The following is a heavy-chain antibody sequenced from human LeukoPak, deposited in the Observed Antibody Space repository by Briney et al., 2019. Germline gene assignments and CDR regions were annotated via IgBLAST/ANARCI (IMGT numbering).Heavy chain of an antibody. J-gene: IGHJ4*02. CDR2: IRYDGRSK. D-gene: IGHD1-1*01. CDR3: AKATGTLGN. CDR1: GFTFSNYG. V-gene: IGHV3-30*02. Sequence: GGSLRLSCAASGFTFSNYGMHWVRQAPGKGLEWVAFIRYDGRSKYYADSVKGRFTISRDKTKNTLHLQMNSLTAEDTAIYYCAKATGTLGNWGQGTLVTVSS.